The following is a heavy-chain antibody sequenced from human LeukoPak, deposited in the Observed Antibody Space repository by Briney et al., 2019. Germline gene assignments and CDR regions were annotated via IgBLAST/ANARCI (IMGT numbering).Heavy chain of an antibody. V-gene: IGHV1-2*02. J-gene: IGHJ4*02. D-gene: IGHD5-12*01. CDR1: GYTFTGYY. CDR2: INPNSGVT. Sequence: ASVKVSCKASGYTFTGYYMHWVRQAPGQGLEWMGWINPNSGVTKFAQRFQGRVTMARDTSTSTAYLDLSSLRSDDTAVYYCATAVLYGGNDFDYWGQGTLVTVSS. CDR3: ATAVLYGGNDFDY.